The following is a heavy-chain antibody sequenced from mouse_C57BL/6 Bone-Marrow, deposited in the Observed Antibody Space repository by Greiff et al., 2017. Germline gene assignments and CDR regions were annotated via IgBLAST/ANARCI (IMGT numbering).Heavy chain of an antibody. V-gene: IGHV8-8*01. CDR2: IWWDDDK. CDR3: SRILYGNYGAWFAY. J-gene: IGHJ3*01. D-gene: IGHD2-1*01. Sequence: QVTLKESGPGILQPSQTLSLTCSFSGFSLSTFGMGVGWIRQPSGKGLEWLAHIWWDDDKYYNPALKSRLTISKDTSKNQVFLKIANVDTADTATYYCSRILYGNYGAWFAYWGQGTLVTVSA. CDR1: GFSLSTFGMG.